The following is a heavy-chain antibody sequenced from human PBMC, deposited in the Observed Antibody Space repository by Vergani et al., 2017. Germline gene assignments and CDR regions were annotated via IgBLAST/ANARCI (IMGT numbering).Heavy chain of an antibody. D-gene: IGHD2-2*02. CDR2: TYYRSKWYN. CDR1: GDSFSSNSAA. Sequence: QVQLQQSGPGLVKPSQTLSLTCAISGDSFSSNSAAWNWIRQSPSRGLEWLGRTYYRSKWYNDYAVSVKSRITINPDTSKKQFSLQLNSVTPDDTAVYYCAIVRECSSTYCNTGHGAFDIWGEGTLVTFSS. CDR3: AIVRECSSTYCNTGHGAFDI. J-gene: IGHJ3*02. V-gene: IGHV6-1*01.